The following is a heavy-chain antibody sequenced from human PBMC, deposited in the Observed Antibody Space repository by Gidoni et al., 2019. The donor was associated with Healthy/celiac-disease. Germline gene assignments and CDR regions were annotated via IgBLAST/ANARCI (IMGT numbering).Heavy chain of an antibody. D-gene: IGHD3-10*01. CDR1: GFTFSSYA. Sequence: EVQLLESGGGLVQPGGSLRLSCAASGFTFSSYAMSWVRQAPGKGLEWVSAISGSGGSTYYADSVKGRFTISRDNSKNTLYLQMNSLRAEDTAVYYCAKGVTISGREGYYYGMDVWGQGTTVTVSS. CDR3: AKGVTISGREGYYYGMDV. J-gene: IGHJ6*02. CDR2: ISGSGGST. V-gene: IGHV3-23*01.